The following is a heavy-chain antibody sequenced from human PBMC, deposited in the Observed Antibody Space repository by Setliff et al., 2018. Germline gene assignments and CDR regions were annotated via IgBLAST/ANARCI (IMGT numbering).Heavy chain of an antibody. CDR1: GYTFTTYD. CDR3: ARGALEYQLRPFDY. J-gene: IGHJ4*02. Sequence: ASVKVSCKASGYTFTTYDINWVRQAPGQGLEWMGWMNPNSGNRGYAQKFQGRVTMTRNTSISTAYMELSTLRSEDTAVYYCARGALEYQLRPFDYWGQGTLVTVSS. D-gene: IGHD2-2*01. CDR2: MNPNSGNR. V-gene: IGHV1-8*02.